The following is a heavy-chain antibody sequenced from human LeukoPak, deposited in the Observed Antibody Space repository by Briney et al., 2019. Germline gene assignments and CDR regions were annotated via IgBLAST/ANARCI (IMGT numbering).Heavy chain of an antibody. J-gene: IGHJ4*02. D-gene: IGHD1-14*01. CDR2: ISEDGGDT. CDR1: GFTFEDYA. Sequence: GGSLRLSCAASGFTFEDYAMHWVRQTPGKGLECVSLISEDGGDTWYADSVKGRFTISRDNSKNSLYLQMNSLRAEDTALYYCAKDKTRGPGDYWGQGTLVTVSS. V-gene: IGHV3-43*02. CDR3: AKDKTRGPGDY.